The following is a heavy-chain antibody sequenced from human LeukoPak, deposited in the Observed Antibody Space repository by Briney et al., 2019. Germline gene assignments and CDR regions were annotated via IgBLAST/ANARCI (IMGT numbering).Heavy chain of an antibody. V-gene: IGHV3-7*01. CDR3: ARDSGNIGYCTNGVCQNFDY. Sequence: GGSLRLSCAASGFTFSGYWMSWVRQAPGKGLEWVANIKQDGGEKYYVDSVKGRFTISRDNAKNSLYLQMNSLRAEDTAVYYCARDSGNIGYCTNGVCQNFDYWGQGTLVTVSS. J-gene: IGHJ4*02. D-gene: IGHD2-8*01. CDR2: IKQDGGEK. CDR1: GFTFSGYW.